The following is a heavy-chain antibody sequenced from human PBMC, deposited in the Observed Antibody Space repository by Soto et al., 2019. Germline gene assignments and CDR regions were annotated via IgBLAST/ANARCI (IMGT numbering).Heavy chain of an antibody. CDR1: GFTFSRYG. D-gene: IGHD4-17*01. CDR3: AKDGPLYGDYQDSFDY. CDR2: IWYDGSKK. Sequence: GGSLRLSCVASGFTFSRYGMHWVRQAPGKGLEWVAVIWYDGSKKYYADSVKGRFTISRDNSKNTLYLQMNSLRAEDTAVYYCAKDGPLYGDYQDSFDYWGQGTLVTVSS. V-gene: IGHV3-33*06. J-gene: IGHJ4*02.